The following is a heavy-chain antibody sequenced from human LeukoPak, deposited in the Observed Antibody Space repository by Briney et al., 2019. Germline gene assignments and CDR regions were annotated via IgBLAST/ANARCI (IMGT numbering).Heavy chain of an antibody. D-gene: IGHD3-10*01. CDR3: ATRSGFNYYYGMDV. CDR1: GYTLTELS. J-gene: IGHJ6*04. V-gene: IGHV1-24*01. CDR2: FDPEDGET. Sequence: ASVKVSCKVSGYTLTELSMHWVRQAPGKGLEWMGGFDPEDGETIYAQKFQGRVTMTEGTSTDTAYMELGSLRSEDTAVYYCATRSGFNYYYGMDVWGKGTTVTVSS.